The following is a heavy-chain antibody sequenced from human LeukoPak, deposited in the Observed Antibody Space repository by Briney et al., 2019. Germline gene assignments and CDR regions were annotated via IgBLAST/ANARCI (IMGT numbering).Heavy chain of an antibody. J-gene: IGHJ3*02. D-gene: IGHD3-9*01. V-gene: IGHV1-2*02. CDR2: INPNSGGT. CDR1: GYIFNDYY. Sequence: GASVKVSCKASGYIFNDYYMHWVRQAPGQGLEWMGWINPNSGGTNSTQKFQGRVTMTRDTSINTAYLQLGRLRPDDTAVYYCARARTYYDILTGIKYRNAFDIWGQGTMVTVSS. CDR3: ARARTYYDILTGIKYRNAFDI.